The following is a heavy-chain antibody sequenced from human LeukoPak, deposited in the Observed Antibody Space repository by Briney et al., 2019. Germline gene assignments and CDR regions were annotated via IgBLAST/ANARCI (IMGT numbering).Heavy chain of an antibody. J-gene: IGHJ6*04. CDR1: GYTFTSYG. D-gene: IGHD6-19*01. CDR2: ISAYNGNT. V-gene: IGHV1-18*04. Sequence: ASVKVSCKASGYTFTSYGISWVRQAPGQGLEWMGWISAYNGNTNYAQKLQGRVTMTTDTSTSTAYMELRSLRSDDTAVYYCARDGPGQWLAEPKYYYYYCGMDVWGKGTTVTVSS. CDR3: ARDGPGQWLAEPKYYYYYCGMDV.